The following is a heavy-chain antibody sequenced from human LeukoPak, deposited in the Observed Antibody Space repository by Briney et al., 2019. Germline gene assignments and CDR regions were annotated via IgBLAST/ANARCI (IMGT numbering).Heavy chain of an antibody. CDR1: GGSISSGSYY. CDR2: IYTSGST. J-gene: IGHJ4*02. D-gene: IGHD3-3*01. CDR3: ARGGFWSGYYSY. V-gene: IGHV4-61*02. Sequence: SETLSLTCTVSGGSISSGSYYWSWIRQPAGKGLEWIGRIYTSGSTNYNPSLKSRVTISVDTSKNQFSLKLSSVTAADTAVYYCARGGFWSGYYSYWGQGTLVTVSS.